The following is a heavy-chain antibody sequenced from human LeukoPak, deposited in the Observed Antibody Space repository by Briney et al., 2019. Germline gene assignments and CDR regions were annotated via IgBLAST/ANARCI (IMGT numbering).Heavy chain of an antibody. D-gene: IGHD2-15*01. J-gene: IGHJ4*02. CDR2: IYYSGST. V-gene: IGHV4-31*03. Sequence: SQTLSLTCTVSGGSISSGGYYWSWIRQHPGKGLEWIGYIYYSGSTYYNPSLKSRVTITVDTSKNQFSLKLSSVTAADTAVYYCARVRSSGARYYFDYWGQGTLVTVSS. CDR1: GGSISSGGYY. CDR3: ARVRSSGARYYFDY.